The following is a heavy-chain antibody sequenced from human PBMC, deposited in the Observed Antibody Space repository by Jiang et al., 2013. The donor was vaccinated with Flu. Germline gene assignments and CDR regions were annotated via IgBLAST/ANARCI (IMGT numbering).Heavy chain of an antibody. D-gene: IGHD6-19*01. CDR2: IYWNDEK. CDR1: GFSLSTSGVG. J-gene: IGHJ4*02. Sequence: KPTQTLTLTCTFSGFSLSTSGVGVGWIRQPPGKALEWLALIYWNDEKRYSPSLQSRVTIAKDSSKNQVVLTMTNMDPLDTATYTCVRKTDRSGWYIDHWGRGTLVTISS. V-gene: IGHV2-5*01. CDR3: VRKTDRSGWYIDH.